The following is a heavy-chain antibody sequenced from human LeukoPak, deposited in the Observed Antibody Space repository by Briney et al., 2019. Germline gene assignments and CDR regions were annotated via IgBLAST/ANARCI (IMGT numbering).Heavy chain of an antibody. Sequence: PSETLSLTCTVSGGSISSYYWSWIRQPPGKGLEWIGYIYYSGSTNYNPSLKSRVTISVDTSKNQFSLKLSSVTAADTAVYYCARDAGPSNFWSGYYPNYYYYYTDVWGKGTTGTVSS. D-gene: IGHD3-3*01. CDR2: IYYSGST. CDR1: GGSISSYY. J-gene: IGHJ6*03. V-gene: IGHV4-59*01. CDR3: ARDAGPSNFWSGYYPNYYYYYTDV.